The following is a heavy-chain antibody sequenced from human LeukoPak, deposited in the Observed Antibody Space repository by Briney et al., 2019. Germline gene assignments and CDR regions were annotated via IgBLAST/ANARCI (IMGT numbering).Heavy chain of an antibody. CDR1: GFTFNTYW. Sequence: GGSLRLSCAASGFTFNTYWMSWVRQAPGKGLEWVANIKEDGSEKYYVDFVKGRFSISRDNAKNSLYLQMNSLRVEDTAVYYCARLPLTARLHFEYWGQGTLVTVSS. D-gene: IGHD5-12*01. CDR2: IKEDGSEK. V-gene: IGHV3-7*05. CDR3: ARLPLTARLHFEY. J-gene: IGHJ4*02.